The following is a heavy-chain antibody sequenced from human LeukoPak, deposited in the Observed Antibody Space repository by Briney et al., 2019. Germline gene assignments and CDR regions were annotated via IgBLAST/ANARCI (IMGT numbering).Heavy chain of an antibody. CDR2: ISSSSSYI. Sequence: PGGSLRLSCAASGFIFSNYAMSWVRQAPGKGLEWVSSISSSSSYIYYADSVKGRFTISRDNAKNSLYLQMNSLRAEDTAVYYCARDGSSFIFDYWGQGTLVTVSS. V-gene: IGHV3-21*01. CDR3: ARDGSSFIFDY. J-gene: IGHJ4*02. CDR1: GFIFSNYA. D-gene: IGHD6-6*01.